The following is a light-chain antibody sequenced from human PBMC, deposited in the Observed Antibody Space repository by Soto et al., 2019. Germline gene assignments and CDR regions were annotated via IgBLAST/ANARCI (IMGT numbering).Light chain of an antibody. CDR3: CSYAGSPTFPWI. J-gene: IGLJ3*02. Sequence: QSALTQPASVSGSPGQSITISCAGTSRDVGGYNYVSWYQQYPGKAPKVIISEVTNRPSGVPNRFSGSKSGNTASLTISGFQAEDEADYYCCSYAGSPTFPWIFGGGTKLTVL. V-gene: IGLV2-14*01. CDR2: EVT. CDR1: SRDVGGYNY.